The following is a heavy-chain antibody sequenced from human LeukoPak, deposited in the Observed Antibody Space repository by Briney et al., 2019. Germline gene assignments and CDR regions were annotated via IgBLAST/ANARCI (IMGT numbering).Heavy chain of an antibody. CDR1: RFTFSSYA. CDR3: AKGGGGCSWYWFDY. Sequence: GGSLRLSCAASRFTFSSYAMSWVRQAPGKGLEWVSAISGSGGSTYYADAVKGRFTISRDNSKNTLYLQMNSLRAEDTAVYYCAKGGGGCSWYWFDYWGQGTRVTVSS. V-gene: IGHV3-23*01. CDR2: ISGSGGST. D-gene: IGHD6-13*01. J-gene: IGHJ4*02.